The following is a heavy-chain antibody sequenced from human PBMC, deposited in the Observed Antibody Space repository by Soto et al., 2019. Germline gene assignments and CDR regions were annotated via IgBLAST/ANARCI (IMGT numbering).Heavy chain of an antibody. J-gene: IGHJ6*03. Sequence: GGSLRLSCAASGFTFSSYGMHWVRQAPGKGLEWVAVIWYDGSNKYYADSVKGRFTISRDNSKNTLYLQMNSLRAEDTAVYYCATFGRHPYYYYMDVWGKGTTVTVSS. CDR3: ATFGRHPYYYYMDV. CDR2: IWYDGSNK. V-gene: IGHV3-33*01. CDR1: GFTFSSYG. D-gene: IGHD3-3*01.